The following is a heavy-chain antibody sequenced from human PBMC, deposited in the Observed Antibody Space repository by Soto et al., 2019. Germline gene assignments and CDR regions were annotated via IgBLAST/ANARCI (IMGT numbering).Heavy chain of an antibody. V-gene: IGHV3-20*04. D-gene: IGHD6-25*01. CDR2: INWNGASA. J-gene: IGHJ4*01. CDR1: GFTFDNYA. CDR3: ARGLNKAALSFEY. Sequence: GSLRLSCTVSGFTFDNYAMSWVRQAPGKGLEWISGINWNGASAGYADSVKGRFTISRDNAKNSLYLQMNSLRAEDTALYYCARGLNKAALSFEYWAQGTLVTVSS.